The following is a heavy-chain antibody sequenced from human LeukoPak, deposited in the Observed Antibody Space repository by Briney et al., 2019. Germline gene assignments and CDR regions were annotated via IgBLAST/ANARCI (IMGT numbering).Heavy chain of an antibody. CDR1: GGSVSSADSH. CDR3: VRVRTGTSCYDY. J-gene: IGHJ4*02. Sequence: PSQPLSLTCTVSGGSVSSADSHWSWIRQPPGKGLEWIGYISYSGSTSYNPSLRSRVIISLDTSQNQFSLKLNSVTAADTAVYYGVRVRTGTSCYDYWGQGTLVTVSS. V-gene: IGHV4-30-4*08. D-gene: IGHD2-2*01. CDR2: ISYSGST.